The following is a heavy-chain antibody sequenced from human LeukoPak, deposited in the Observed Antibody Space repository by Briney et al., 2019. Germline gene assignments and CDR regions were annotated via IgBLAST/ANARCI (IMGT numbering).Heavy chain of an antibody. CDR2: ISSSSSMI. V-gene: IGHV3-48*02. Sequence: GGSLRLSCAASGFTFSSYSMNCVRQAPGKGLEWVSYISSSSSMIYYADSVKGRFTISRDNAKNSLYLQMKSLRDEDTAIYYCARDYGDLPARVPYFDYWGQGTLVTVSS. CDR3: ARDYGDLPARVPYFDY. J-gene: IGHJ4*02. CDR1: GFTFSSYS. D-gene: IGHD4-17*01.